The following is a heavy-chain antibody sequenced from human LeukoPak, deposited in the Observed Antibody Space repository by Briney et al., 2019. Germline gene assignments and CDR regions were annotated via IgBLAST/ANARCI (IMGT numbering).Heavy chain of an antibody. CDR1: GFTSSSYA. D-gene: IGHD6-19*01. CDR3: ARSYSWLAPFDY. Sequence: GGSLRLSCAASGFTSSSYAMHWVRQAPGKGLEWVAVISYDGSNKYYADSVKGRFTISRDNSKNTLYLQMNSLRAEDTAVYYCARSYSWLAPFDYWGQGTLVTVSS. J-gene: IGHJ4*02. V-gene: IGHV3-30*04. CDR2: ISYDGSNK.